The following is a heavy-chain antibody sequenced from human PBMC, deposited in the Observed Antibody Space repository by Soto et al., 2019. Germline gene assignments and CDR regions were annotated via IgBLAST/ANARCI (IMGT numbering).Heavy chain of an antibody. CDR3: AHTGIGWYLKIFDY. CDR2: IYWSDDK. J-gene: IGHJ4*02. Sequence: QITLKESGPTLVKPTQTLTLTCTFSGFSLSTSGVGVGWIRQPPGKALEWLALIYWSDDKRYSPSLTSRLNITKDTSKNQVVLTMTNMNPVDTATYYCAHTGIGWYLKIFDYWGQGTLVTVSS. CDR1: GFSLSTSGVG. V-gene: IGHV2-5*01. D-gene: IGHD6-19*01.